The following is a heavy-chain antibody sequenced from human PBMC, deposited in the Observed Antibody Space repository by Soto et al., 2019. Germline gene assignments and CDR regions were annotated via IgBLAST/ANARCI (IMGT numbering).Heavy chain of an antibody. D-gene: IGHD3-3*01. Sequence: EVQLVESGGGLVKPGGSLRLSCAASGFTFSSYSMNWVRQAPGKGLEWVSSISSSSSYIYYADSVKGRFTISRDNAKNSLYLQMNSRRGEDTAVYYCARESNPDTIFGTRDYYFDYWGQGTLVTVSS. J-gene: IGHJ4*02. V-gene: IGHV3-21*01. CDR1: GFTFSSYS. CDR2: ISSSSSYI. CDR3: ARESNPDTIFGTRDYYFDY.